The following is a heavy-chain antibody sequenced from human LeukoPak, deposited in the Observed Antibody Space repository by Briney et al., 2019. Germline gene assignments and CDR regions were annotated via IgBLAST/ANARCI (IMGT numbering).Heavy chain of an antibody. J-gene: IGHJ4*02. Sequence: SETLSLTCTVSGYSISSGYYWGWIRQPPGKGLEWIGSIYHSGSTYYNPSLKSRATISVDTSKNQFSLKLSSVIAADTAVYYCARGHPTNYFDYWGQGTLVTVSS. CDR2: IYHSGST. V-gene: IGHV4-38-2*02. CDR3: ARGHPTNYFDY. CDR1: GYSISSGYY.